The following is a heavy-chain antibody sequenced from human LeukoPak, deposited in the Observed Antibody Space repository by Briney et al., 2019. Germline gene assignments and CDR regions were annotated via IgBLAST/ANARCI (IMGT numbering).Heavy chain of an antibody. CDR3: AKGHSGSYNFDY. CDR1: GFTFSSYV. CDR2: ISGSGGST. V-gene: IGHV3-23*01. Sequence: GGSLRLSCAASGFTFSSYVMNWVRQAPGKGLEWVSAISGSGGSTYYADSVKGRFTISRDNSKNTLYLQMNSLRAEDTAVYYCAKGHSGSYNFDYWGQGTLVTVSS. D-gene: IGHD1-26*01. J-gene: IGHJ4*02.